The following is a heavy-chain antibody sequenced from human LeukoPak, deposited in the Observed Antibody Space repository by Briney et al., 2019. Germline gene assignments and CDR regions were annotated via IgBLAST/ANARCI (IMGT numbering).Heavy chain of an antibody. CDR1: GYTFTSYD. CDR2: MNPNSGNT. CDR3: ARGFGGSGTIDY. D-gene: IGHD3-10*01. Sequence: ASVKVSCKASGYTFTSYDINWVRQATGQGLEWMGWMNPNSGNTGYAQKFQGRVTMIRNTSISTAYMELSSLRSEDTAVYYCARGFGGSGTIDYWGQGTLVTVSS. J-gene: IGHJ4*02. V-gene: IGHV1-8*01.